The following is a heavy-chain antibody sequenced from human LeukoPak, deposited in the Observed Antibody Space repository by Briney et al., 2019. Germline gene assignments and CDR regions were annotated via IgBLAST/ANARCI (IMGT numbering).Heavy chain of an antibody. Sequence: GGSLRLSCAVSGFTVSNDYMSWVRQAPGKGLEWVSVIYGGGDTYYADSVRGRFTISRDNFENTLFLQMDSLRAEDTAVYYCSRLLPSSHHFFDSWGQGALVTVSS. D-gene: IGHD6-6*01. V-gene: IGHV3-53*01. CDR1: GFTVSNDY. J-gene: IGHJ4*02. CDR2: IYGGGDT. CDR3: SRLLPSSHHFFDS.